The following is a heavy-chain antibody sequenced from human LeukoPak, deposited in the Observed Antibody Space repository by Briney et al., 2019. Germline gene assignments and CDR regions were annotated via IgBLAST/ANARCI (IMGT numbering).Heavy chain of an antibody. J-gene: IGHJ6*02. CDR2: MNPNSGNT. CDR3: ARELNYGDLGYYYYGMDA. D-gene: IGHD4-17*01. V-gene: IGHV1-8*02. Sequence: ASVKVSCKASGGTFSSYAISWVRQAPGQGLEWMGWMNPNSGNTGYAQKFQGRVTMTRNTSISTAYMELSSLRSEDTAVYYCARELNYGDLGYYYYGMDAWGQGTTVTVSS. CDR1: GGTFSSYA.